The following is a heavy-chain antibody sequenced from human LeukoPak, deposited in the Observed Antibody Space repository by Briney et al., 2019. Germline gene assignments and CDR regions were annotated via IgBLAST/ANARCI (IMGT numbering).Heavy chain of an antibody. CDR1: GFSFSNYA. J-gene: IGHJ2*01. CDR2: ISGSGYDT. CDR3: AKVWRSL. V-gene: IGHV3-23*01. Sequence: GGSLRLSCAASGFSFSNYAVSWVRQAPGKGLEWVSGISGSGYDTYYADSVKGRFTISRDNSKKTVYLQMNSLRAEDTAVYYCAKVWRSLWGRGTLVTVSS. D-gene: IGHD3-16*01.